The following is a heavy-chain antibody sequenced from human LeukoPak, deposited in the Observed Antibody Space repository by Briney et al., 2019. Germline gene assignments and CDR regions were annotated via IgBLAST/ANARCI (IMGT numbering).Heavy chain of an antibody. CDR2: ISYDGSNK. V-gene: IGHV3-30-3*01. CDR3: AKGIDYGDYAGYFDY. CDR1: GFTFSSYA. D-gene: IGHD4-17*01. J-gene: IGHJ4*02. Sequence: QPGGSLRLSCAASGFTFSSYAMHWVRQAPGKGLEWVAVISYDGSNKYYADSVKGRFTISRDNAKNSLYLQMNSLRAEDTALYYCAKGIDYGDYAGYFDYWGQGTLVTVSS.